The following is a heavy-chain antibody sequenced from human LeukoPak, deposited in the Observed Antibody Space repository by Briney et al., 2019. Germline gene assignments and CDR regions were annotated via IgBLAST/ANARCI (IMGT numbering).Heavy chain of an antibody. Sequence: QPGGSLRLSCAASGFTFSTYDMSWVRQAPGKGLEWVACIGGSGGAIYYRDSVKGRFTISRDNPKSTLYLQMNSLRADDTAVYFCAKWMSRVQAFDIWGQGTMVTVSS. CDR3: AKWMSRVQAFDI. CDR2: IGGSGGAI. V-gene: IGHV3-23*01. CDR1: GFTFSTYD. J-gene: IGHJ3*02. D-gene: IGHD5-12*01.